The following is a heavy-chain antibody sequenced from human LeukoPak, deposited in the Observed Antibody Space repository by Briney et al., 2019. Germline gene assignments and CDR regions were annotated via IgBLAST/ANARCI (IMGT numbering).Heavy chain of an antibody. V-gene: IGHV3-72*01. CDR3: VRGLGYTSGTELFDC. CDR2: IRSKANSYTT. CDR1: GFTFSDPH. J-gene: IGHJ4*02. D-gene: IGHD5-12*01. Sequence: GGSLRLSCAASGFTFSDPHMDWVRQAPGKVLEWVGRIRSKANSYTTEYAASVKGRFTISRDDSKNSLYLQMNSLKVEDTAVYYCVRGLGYTSGTELFDCWGQGTLVTVSS.